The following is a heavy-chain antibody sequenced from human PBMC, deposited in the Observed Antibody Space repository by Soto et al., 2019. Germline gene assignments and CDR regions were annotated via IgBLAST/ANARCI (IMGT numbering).Heavy chain of an antibody. CDR1: GCTFSSYP. V-gene: IGHV3-21*01. D-gene: IGHD1-1*01. CDR2: ISSSSSYR. J-gene: IGHJ6*02. Sequence: LRLSCAASGCTFSSYPMNWVRQAPGRGLEWVSSISSSSSYRYYADSVKGRFTISRDNAKYSLYLQMNSLRAEDTAVYYCARAQSLDRSYGMDVWGQGTTVTVSS. CDR3: ARAQSLDRSYGMDV.